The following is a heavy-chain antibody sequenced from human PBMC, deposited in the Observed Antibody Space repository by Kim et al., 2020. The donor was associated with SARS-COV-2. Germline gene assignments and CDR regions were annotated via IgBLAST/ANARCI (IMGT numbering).Heavy chain of an antibody. CDR1: GYTFTGYY. D-gene: IGHD2-2*01. CDR3: ARKEDIVVVPAAPRARDAFDI. CDR2: INPNSGGT. J-gene: IGHJ3*02. Sequence: ASAKVSCKASGYTFTGYYMHWVRQAPGQGLEWMGWINPNSGGTNYAQKFQGRVTMTRDTSISTAYMELSRLRSDDTAVYYCARKEDIVVVPAAPRARDAFDIWGQGTMVTVSS. V-gene: IGHV1-2*02.